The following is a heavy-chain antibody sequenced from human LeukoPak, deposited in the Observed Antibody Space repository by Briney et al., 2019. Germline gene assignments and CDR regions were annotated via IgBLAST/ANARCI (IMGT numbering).Heavy chain of an antibody. CDR3: ARLRDCSSTSCYDSYYYYMDV. Sequence: PGGSLRLSCAASGFTFSSYSMNWVRQAPGKGLEWVSSISSSSSYIYYADSVKGRFTISRDNAKNSLYLQMNSLRAEDTAVYYCARLRDCSSTSCYDSYYYYMDVWGKGTTVTVSS. V-gene: IGHV3-21*01. J-gene: IGHJ6*03. CDR1: GFTFSSYS. D-gene: IGHD2-2*01. CDR2: ISSSSSYI.